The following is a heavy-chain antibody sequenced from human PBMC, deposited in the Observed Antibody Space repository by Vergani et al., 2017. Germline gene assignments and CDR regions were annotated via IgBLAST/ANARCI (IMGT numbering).Heavy chain of an antibody. CDR2: ISYDGSNK. Sequence: QVQLVESGGGVVQPGRSLRLSCAASGFTFSSYGMHWVRQAPGKGLEWVAVISYDGSNKYYADSVKGRFTISRDNSKNTLYLQMNSLRAEDTAVYYCASSGVGATTLGWFDPWGQGTLVTVSS. CDR3: ASSGVGATTLGWFDP. V-gene: IGHV3-30*03. CDR1: GFTFSSYG. D-gene: IGHD1-26*01. J-gene: IGHJ5*02.